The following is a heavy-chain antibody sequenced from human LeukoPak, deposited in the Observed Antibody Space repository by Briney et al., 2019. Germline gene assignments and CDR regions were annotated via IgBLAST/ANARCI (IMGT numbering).Heavy chain of an antibody. J-gene: IGHJ3*01. CDR3: ARHVSSSRVAYGV. CDR1: XYTXXTXX. V-gene: IGHV5-51*01. Sequence: XXXKGXXYTXXTXXIGWVXXXPGKXLXXXGLRNPADSDTRYSPSFQGQVTISVDKSISTAYLEWSSLKASDTAMYYCARHVSSSRVAYGVWGQGTMVTVSS. CDR2: RNPADSDT. D-gene: IGHD2-2*01.